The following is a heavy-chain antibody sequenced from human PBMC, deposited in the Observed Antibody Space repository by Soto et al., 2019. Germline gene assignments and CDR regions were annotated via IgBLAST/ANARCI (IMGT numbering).Heavy chain of an antibody. CDR2: ISAYNGNT. CDR1: GYTFTSYG. Sequence: QVQLVQSGAEVKKPGASVKVSCKASGYTFTSYGISWVRQAPGQGLEWMGWISAYNGNTNYAQKLQGRVTMTTDTXTXXAYMELRSLRSDDTAVYYCAGLGYCSSTSCYALAYWGQGTLVTVSS. V-gene: IGHV1-18*01. J-gene: IGHJ4*02. CDR3: AGLGYCSSTSCYALAY. D-gene: IGHD2-2*01.